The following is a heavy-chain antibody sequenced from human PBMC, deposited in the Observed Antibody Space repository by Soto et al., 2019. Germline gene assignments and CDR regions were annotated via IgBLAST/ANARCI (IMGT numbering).Heavy chain of an antibody. CDR2: IYYSGST. D-gene: IGHD1-26*01. V-gene: IGHV4-59*01. Sequence: SETLSLTCTVSGGSISSYYWSWIRQPPGKGLEWIGYIYYSGSTNYNPSLKSRVTISVDTSKNQFSLKLSSVTAADTVVYYCASHQLLRPYYYYYGMDVWGQGTTVTVSS. J-gene: IGHJ6*02. CDR3: ASHQLLRPYYYYYGMDV. CDR1: GGSISSYY.